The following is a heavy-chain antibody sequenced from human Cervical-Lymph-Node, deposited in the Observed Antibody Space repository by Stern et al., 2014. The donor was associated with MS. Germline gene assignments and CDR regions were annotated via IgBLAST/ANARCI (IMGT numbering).Heavy chain of an antibody. V-gene: IGHV7-4-1*02. Sequence: VQLVESGSELKKPGASVKVSCKAFGYTFTTYAMRWVRQAPGQGLEWMGWIYTHAGNPTYAQDFTGRFVFSLGTFVNTPYLQINGLKAEDTAISYCARGYSSGWYTSGYFDLWGRGTLVTVSS. CDR2: IYTHAGNP. J-gene: IGHJ2*01. D-gene: IGHD6-19*01. CDR3: ARGYSSGWYTSGYFDL. CDR1: GYTFTTYA.